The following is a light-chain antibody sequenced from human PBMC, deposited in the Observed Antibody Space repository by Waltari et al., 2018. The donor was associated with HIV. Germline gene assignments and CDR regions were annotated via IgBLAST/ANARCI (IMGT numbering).Light chain of an antibody. CDR1: DSNIGRNY. J-gene: IGLJ2*01. Sequence: QSVLTQPPSASGTPGQRVSISCSGSDSNIGRNYVYWYQQVAGPAPKLLIYRGKRGPSGVSDRFSGSKSGSSASRAISGLRSEEEAAYFCAVWDDSLTGVIFGGKTKLTVL. CDR2: RGK. CDR3: AVWDDSLTGVI. V-gene: IGLV1-47*01.